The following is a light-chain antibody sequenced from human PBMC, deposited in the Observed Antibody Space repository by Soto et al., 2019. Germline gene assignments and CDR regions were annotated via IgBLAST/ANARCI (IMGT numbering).Light chain of an antibody. J-gene: IGKJ2*01. CDR1: PSVSSN. V-gene: IGKV3D-15*01. CDR3: QQYNNWPYT. CDR2: GAS. Sequence: EIVMTQSPANLSVSPGERATLSCRASPSVSSNLAWYQQKPGQAPRLLIYGASIRATGIPARFSGSGSGTEFTLTISSLQSEDFAVYYCQQYNNWPYTFGQGTKLEIK.